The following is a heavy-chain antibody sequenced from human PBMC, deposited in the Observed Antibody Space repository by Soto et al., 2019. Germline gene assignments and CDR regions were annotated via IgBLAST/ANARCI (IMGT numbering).Heavy chain of an antibody. J-gene: IGHJ4*02. D-gene: IGHD1-20*01. Sequence: QSGGSLRLSCAVSGFTVSSSYMSWVRLTPGKGLEWVSAIYIDGSTYYADSVRGRFTISRDISKDTLYLQMNSLRAEDMAVYFCARSYKWTGLFDHWGQGTLVTVSS. CDR2: IYIDGST. CDR1: GFTVSSSY. V-gene: IGHV3-53*01. CDR3: ARSYKWTGLFDH.